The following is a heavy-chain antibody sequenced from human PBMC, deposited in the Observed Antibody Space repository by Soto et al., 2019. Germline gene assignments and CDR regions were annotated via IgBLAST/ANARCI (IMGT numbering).Heavy chain of an antibody. CDR3: AGDNGMAGSFDP. Sequence: GGSLRLSCAASGFTFSSYAMHWVRQAPGKGLEWVAVISYDGSNKYYADSVKGRFTISRDNSKNTLYLQMNSLKAEDTAVYYCAGDNGMAGSFDPWGQGTLVTVSS. J-gene: IGHJ5*02. D-gene: IGHD2-8*01. CDR1: GFTFSSYA. CDR2: ISYDGSNK. V-gene: IGHV3-30-3*01.